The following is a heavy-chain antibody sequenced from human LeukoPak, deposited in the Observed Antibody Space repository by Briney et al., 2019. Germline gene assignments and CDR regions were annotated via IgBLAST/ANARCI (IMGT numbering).Heavy chain of an antibody. V-gene: IGHV1-46*01. CDR1: GYIFTGYY. J-gene: IGHJ4*02. Sequence: ASVKVSCKASGYIFTGYYMHWVRQAPGQGLEWMGIINPSGGSTSYAQKFQGRVTMTRDTSTSTVYMELSSLRSEDTAVYYCARDMTYYYDSSGSPSTYFDYWGQGTLVTVSS. D-gene: IGHD3-22*01. CDR3: ARDMTYYYDSSGSPSTYFDY. CDR2: INPSGGST.